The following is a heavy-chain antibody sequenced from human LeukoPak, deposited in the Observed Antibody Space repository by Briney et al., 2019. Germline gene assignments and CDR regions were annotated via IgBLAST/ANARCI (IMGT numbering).Heavy chain of an antibody. CDR1: DGSFSGYY. J-gene: IGHJ6*03. CDR3: ARGYCSSIHCFVVGYHYYYMDV. CDR2: INHSAVT. D-gene: IGHD2-2*01. Sequence: SETLTLTCAVYDGSFSGYYWSWVRQPPGKGLEWIGEINHSAVTNYNPSLESRVTISVDTSKNQFSLKVNSATAADTGVYYCARGYCSSIHCFVVGYHYYYMDVWDKGASVIVSS. V-gene: IGHV4-34*01.